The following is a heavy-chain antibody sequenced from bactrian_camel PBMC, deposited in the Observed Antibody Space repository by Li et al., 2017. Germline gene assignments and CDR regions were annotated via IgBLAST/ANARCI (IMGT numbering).Heavy chain of an antibody. D-gene: IGHD5*01. CDR3: AAQYVVWGPNLPALRPEEYNY. J-gene: IGHJ4*01. CDR1: ADALMY. V-gene: IGHV3S54*01. CDR2: ITTGGSST. Sequence: VQLVESGGGSAQVGGSLRLSCSASADALMYMAWFRQAPGQKREAVAAITTGGSSTMYHDSVKGRFTIFKENAQNTFYLQMNSLKPEDTAMYYCAAQYVVWGPNLPALRPEEYNYWGQGTQVTV.